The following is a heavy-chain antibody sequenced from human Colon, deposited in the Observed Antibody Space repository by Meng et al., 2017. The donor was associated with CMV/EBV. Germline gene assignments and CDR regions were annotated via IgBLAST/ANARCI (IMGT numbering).Heavy chain of an antibody. CDR3: ARDSGYDAPFDY. CDR1: GGSLSGGDFY. CDR2: IYYSGTT. J-gene: IGHJ4*02. V-gene: IGHV4-31*03. D-gene: IGHD5-12*01. Sequence: CTGSGGSLSGGDFYWNWNRQHPGKGLEWIGYIYYSGTTYYNPSLKSRAIISLDKSKNQFSLNLSSVTAADTAVYFCARDSGYDAPFDYWGQGTLVTVSS.